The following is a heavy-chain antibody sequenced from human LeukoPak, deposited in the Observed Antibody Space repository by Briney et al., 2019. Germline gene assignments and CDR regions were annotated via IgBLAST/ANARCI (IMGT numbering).Heavy chain of an antibody. CDR2: INPNTGGT. J-gene: IGHJ5*02. V-gene: IGHV1-2*02. CDR3: ARADRLHGGPYLIGP. CDR1: GYTFTDYY. D-gene: IGHD2-21*01. Sequence: ASVKVSCKTSGYTFTDYYTHWVRQAPGQGLEWMGWINPNTGGTSSAQKFQGRVTMSRDTAITTVYMEVSWLTSDDTAIYYCARADRLHGGPYLIGPWGQGTLDTVSS.